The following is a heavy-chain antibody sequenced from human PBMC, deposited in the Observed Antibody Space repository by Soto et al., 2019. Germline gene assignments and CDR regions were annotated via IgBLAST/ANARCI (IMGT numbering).Heavy chain of an antibody. CDR2: ISAYNGNT. J-gene: IGHJ4*02. CDR3: ARVACTNGVCYTDFDY. V-gene: IGHV1-18*01. D-gene: IGHD2-8*01. CDR1: GYTFTSYG. Sequence: GALVKVSCKASGYTFTSYGISWVRQAPGQGLEWMGWISAYNGNTNYAQKLQGRVTMTTDTSTSTAYMELRSLRSDDTAVYYCARVACTNGVCYTDFDYWGQGTLVTVSS.